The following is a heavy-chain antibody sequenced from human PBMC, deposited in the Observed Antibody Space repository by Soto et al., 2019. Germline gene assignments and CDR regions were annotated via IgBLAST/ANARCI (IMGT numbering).Heavy chain of an antibody. D-gene: IGHD5-18*01. Sequence: SETLSLTCAVYGGSFSGYYWSWIRQPPGKGLEWIGEINHSGSTNYNPSLKSRVTISVDTSKNQFSLKLSSVTAADTAVYYCARGPRGYSYGYYGYWGQGTLVTVSS. CDR1: GGSFSGYY. V-gene: IGHV4-34*01. CDR2: INHSGST. CDR3: ARGPRGYSYGYYGY. J-gene: IGHJ4*02.